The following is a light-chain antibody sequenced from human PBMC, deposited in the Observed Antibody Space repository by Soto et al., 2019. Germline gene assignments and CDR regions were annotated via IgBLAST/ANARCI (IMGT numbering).Light chain of an antibody. CDR2: GAS. Sequence: LTQSPSTLSASVGDRVTITCRASQSVTSNYLAWYQQKPGQAPRLLIYGASSRATGIPDRFSGSGSGTDFTLTISRLETEDFAVYYCQQYGTSPPTFGQGTRLEIK. CDR3: QQYGTSPPT. V-gene: IGKV3-20*01. J-gene: IGKJ5*01. CDR1: QSVTSNY.